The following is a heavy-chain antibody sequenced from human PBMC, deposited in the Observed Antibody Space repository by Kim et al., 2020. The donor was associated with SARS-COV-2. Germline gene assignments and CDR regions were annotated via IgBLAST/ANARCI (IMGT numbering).Heavy chain of an antibody. CDR1: GFTFSSYG. D-gene: IGHD1-26*01. V-gene: IGHV3-33*01. CDR2: IWYDGSNK. CDR3: ARDKGIVGATTIGYYYGMDV. J-gene: IGHJ6*02. Sequence: GGSLRLSCAASGFTFSSYGMHWVRQAPGKGLEWVAVIWYDGSNKYYADSVKGRFTISRDNSKNALYLQMNSLRAEDTAVYYCARDKGIVGATTIGYYYGMDVWGQGTTVTVSS.